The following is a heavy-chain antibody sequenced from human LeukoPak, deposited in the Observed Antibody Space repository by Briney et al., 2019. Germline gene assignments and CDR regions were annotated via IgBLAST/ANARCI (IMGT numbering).Heavy chain of an antibody. CDR2: IYYSGST. J-gene: IGHJ4*02. V-gene: IGHV4-39*01. CDR3: ARHGQTAYDSSGYYR. CDR1: GGSISSSNYS. Sequence: SSETLSLTCTVSGGSISSSNYSWGWIRQPPGKGLEWIGSIYYSGSTYYNPSLKSRVTISVDTSKNHFSLNLSSVTAADTAVYYCARHGQTAYDSSGYYRWGQGFLVTVSS. D-gene: IGHD3-22*01.